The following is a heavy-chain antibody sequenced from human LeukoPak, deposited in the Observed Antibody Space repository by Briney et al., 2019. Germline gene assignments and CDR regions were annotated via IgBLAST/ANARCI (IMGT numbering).Heavy chain of an antibody. CDR1: GGTSSSYA. Sequence: SVKVSCKASGGTSSSYAISWVRQAPGQGLEWMGGIIPIFGTANYAQKFQGRVTITADESTSTAYMELSSLRSEDTAVYYCARDVLTGPDYYYYGMDVWGQGTTVAVSS. V-gene: IGHV1-69*01. D-gene: IGHD3-10*01. CDR3: ARDVLTGPDYYYYGMDV. J-gene: IGHJ6*02. CDR2: IIPIFGTA.